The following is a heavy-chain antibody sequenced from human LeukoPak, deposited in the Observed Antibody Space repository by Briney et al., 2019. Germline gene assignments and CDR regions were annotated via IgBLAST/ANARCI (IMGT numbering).Heavy chain of an antibody. Sequence: SETLSLTCAVYGGSFSGYYWSWIRQPPGKGLEWIGEINHSGSTSYNPSLKSRVTISVDTSKNQFSLKLSSVTAADTAVYYCARRIWRITMVRGVSPRRTWFDPWGQGTLVTVSS. V-gene: IGHV4-34*01. J-gene: IGHJ5*02. D-gene: IGHD3-10*01. CDR1: GGSFSGYY. CDR2: INHSGST. CDR3: ARRIWRITMVRGVSPRRTWFDP.